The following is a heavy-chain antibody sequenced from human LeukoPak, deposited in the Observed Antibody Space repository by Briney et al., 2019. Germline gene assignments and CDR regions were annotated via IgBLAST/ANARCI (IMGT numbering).Heavy chain of an antibody. J-gene: IGHJ4*02. V-gene: IGHV1-46*01. CDR2: INPSGGST. Sequence: ASVKVSCKASAYTFTSYYMHWVRQAPGQGLEWMGIINPSGGSTSYAQKFQGRVTMTRDTSTSTVYMELSSLRSEDTAVYYCARDPEYCSGVSCYSKSFYYWAQGTLVTVSS. D-gene: IGHD2-15*01. CDR1: AYTFTSYY. CDR3: ARDPEYCSGVSCYSKSFYY.